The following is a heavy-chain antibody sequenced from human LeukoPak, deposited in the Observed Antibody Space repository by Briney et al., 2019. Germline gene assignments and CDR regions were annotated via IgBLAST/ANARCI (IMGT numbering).Heavy chain of an antibody. CDR3: ARAGVHVAVAGTADL. CDR1: GYSFSIYG. CDR2: ISPQKGNT. Sequence: ASLKVSCQATGYSFSIYGITWVRQAPGQGLEWLGWISPQKGNTYSARSLQGRVTLTTVTSTNTAYLDLRSLTSDDTALYYCARAGVHVAVAGTADLWGPGTLVTVSS. J-gene: IGHJ5*02. D-gene: IGHD6-19*01. V-gene: IGHV1-18*01.